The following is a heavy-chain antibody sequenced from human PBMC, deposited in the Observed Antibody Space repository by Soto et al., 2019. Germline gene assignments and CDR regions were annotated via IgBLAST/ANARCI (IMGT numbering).Heavy chain of an antibody. V-gene: IGHV1-8*01. Sequence: GASVKVSCKASGYTFTSYDINWVRQATGQGLEWMGWMNPNSGNTGYAQKFQGRVSMTRNTSISTAYMELSSLRSEDTAVYYCARAKAAYYDFWSGYQPTYGMDVWG. CDR1: GYTFTSYD. J-gene: IGHJ6*02. D-gene: IGHD3-3*01. CDR2: MNPNSGNT. CDR3: ARAKAAYYDFWSGYQPTYGMDV.